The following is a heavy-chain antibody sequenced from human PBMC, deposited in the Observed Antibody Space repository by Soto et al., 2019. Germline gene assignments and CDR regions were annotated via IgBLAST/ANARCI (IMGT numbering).Heavy chain of an antibody. CDR3: ARTTKSMVRGEHFDY. J-gene: IGHJ4*02. D-gene: IGHD3-10*01. V-gene: IGHV1-69*02. Sequence: SVKVSCKASGGTFSSYTISWVRQAPVQVLEWIVRIIPILFIANYSQKFQGRFTITSYKSTSTSYIELISLRSEDTSVYHCARTTKSMVRGEHFDYWGRG. CDR2: IIPILFIA. CDR1: GGTFSSYT.